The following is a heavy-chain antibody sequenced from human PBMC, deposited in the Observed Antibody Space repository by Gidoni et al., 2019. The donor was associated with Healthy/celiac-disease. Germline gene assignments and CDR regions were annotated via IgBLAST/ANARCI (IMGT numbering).Heavy chain of an antibody. D-gene: IGHD5-18*01. J-gene: IGHJ6*02. CDR2: LYYSGST. CDR1: GGSISSYY. Sequence: QVQLQESGPGLVKPSETLSLTCTGSGGSISSYYWSWIRQPPGQGLEWIGYLYYSGSTNHNPSLKSRVTISVDTSKNQLSLKLSSETAADTAVYYCASDPSLSYGLYYGMDVWGQGTTVTVSS. V-gene: IGHV4-59*01. CDR3: ASDPSLSYGLYYGMDV.